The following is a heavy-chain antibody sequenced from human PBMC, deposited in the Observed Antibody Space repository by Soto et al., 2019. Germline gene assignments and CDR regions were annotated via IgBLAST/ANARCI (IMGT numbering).Heavy chain of an antibody. CDR1: GFTFTSYA. Sequence: VQLLESGGGLVQPGGSLKLSCAASGFTFTSYAMSWVRQAPGKGLGWVSAIGGSGASTFYASSVKGRFTISRDNSKNTLYLQMNSLRAEDTAVYYCARGYCSGGSCYDYWGQGTLVTVSS. J-gene: IGHJ4*02. CDR2: IGGSGAST. D-gene: IGHD2-15*01. V-gene: IGHV3-23*01. CDR3: ARGYCSGGSCYDY.